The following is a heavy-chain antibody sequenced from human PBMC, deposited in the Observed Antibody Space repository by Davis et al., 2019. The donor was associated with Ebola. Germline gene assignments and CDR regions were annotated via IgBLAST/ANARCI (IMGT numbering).Heavy chain of an antibody. Sequence: GESLKISCAASGFTFYRYEMNWVRQAPGTGLEWVSYISGSAPSTFYADSVKGRFTISRDNARDSLYLQMDSLRVEDTAIYYCARDAFSLSRYDTEDHWGQGTLVTVSS. V-gene: IGHV3-48*03. CDR3: ARDAFSLSRYDTEDH. CDR2: ISGSAPST. J-gene: IGHJ4*02. D-gene: IGHD3-9*01. CDR1: GFTFYRYE.